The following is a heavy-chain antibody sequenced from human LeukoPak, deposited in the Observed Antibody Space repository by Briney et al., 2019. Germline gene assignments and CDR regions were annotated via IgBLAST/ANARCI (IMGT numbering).Heavy chain of an antibody. D-gene: IGHD3-9*01. CDR2: ISSNGSNK. CDR1: GFTFSSYG. CDR3: AKLSPNPNYDILTGSSYYFDY. Sequence: GRSLRLSCAASGFTFSSYGMHWVRQAPGKGLEWVAGISSNGSNKYYADSVKGRFTISRDNSKNTLYLQMNSLRAEDTAVYYCAKLSPNPNYDILTGSSYYFDYWGQGTLVTVSS. V-gene: IGHV3-30*18. J-gene: IGHJ4*02.